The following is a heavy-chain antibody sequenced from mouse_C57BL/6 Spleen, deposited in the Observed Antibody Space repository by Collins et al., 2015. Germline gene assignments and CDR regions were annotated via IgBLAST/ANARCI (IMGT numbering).Heavy chain of an antibody. J-gene: IGHJ2*01. CDR2: IYPRSGNT. D-gene: IGHD2-3*01. V-gene: IGHV1-81*01. Sequence: QVQLQQSGAELARPGASVKLSCKASGYTFTSYGISWVKQRTGQGLEWIGEIYPRSGNTYYNEKFKGKATLTADKSSSTAYMELRSLTSEDSAVYFCARWEGYYDYFDYWGQGTTLTVSS. CDR1: GYTFTSYG. CDR3: ARWEGYYDYFDY.